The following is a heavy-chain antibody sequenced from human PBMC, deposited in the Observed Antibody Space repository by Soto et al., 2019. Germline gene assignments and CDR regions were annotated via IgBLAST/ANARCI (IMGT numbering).Heavy chain of an antibody. J-gene: IGHJ4*02. D-gene: IGHD5-18*01. CDR1: RFTFTSYG. CDR3: VSDRGYGHASVPYS. V-gene: IGHV3-30*03. CDR2: ISYDGGLQ. Sequence: QAHLVESGGGVVQPGRSLRLCCAASRFTFTSYGMHWVRQAPGTRLERVAVISYDGGLQHYADSVKGRFTISRDNSKNMVLLQMNSLRAEDTAVYYCVSDRGYGHASVPYSWGQGTLVSVSS.